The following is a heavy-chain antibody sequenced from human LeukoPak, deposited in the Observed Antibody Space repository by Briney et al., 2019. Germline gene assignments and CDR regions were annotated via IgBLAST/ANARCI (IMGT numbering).Heavy chain of an antibody. CDR3: ARGQFFYRIAVAGRPFDY. J-gene: IGHJ4*02. D-gene: IGHD6-19*01. CDR2: IYYSGNT. Sequence: SETLSLTCTISGGSISSSNYYWAWIRQPPGKGLEWIGSIYYSGNTNYNPSLKSRVTISVDTSKNQFSLKLSSVTAADTAVYYCARGQFFYRIAVAGRPFDYWGQGALVTVSS. CDR1: GGSISSSNYY. V-gene: IGHV4-39*07.